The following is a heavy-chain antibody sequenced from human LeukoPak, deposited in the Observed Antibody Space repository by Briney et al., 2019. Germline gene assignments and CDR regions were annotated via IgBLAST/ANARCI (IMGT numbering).Heavy chain of an antibody. D-gene: IGHD5-24*01. V-gene: IGHV1-46*01. CDR1: GYTFVTYY. CDR3: GLYGYKHDAFDI. CDR2: INPGGGST. J-gene: IGHJ3*02. Sequence: ASVKVSCKASGYTFVTYYMHWVRQAPGQGPEWMGIINPGGGSTTYAQRFQGRVTMTRDRSTSTVYMELSSLKSEDTAVYYCGLYGYKHDAFDIWGQGTMVTVSS.